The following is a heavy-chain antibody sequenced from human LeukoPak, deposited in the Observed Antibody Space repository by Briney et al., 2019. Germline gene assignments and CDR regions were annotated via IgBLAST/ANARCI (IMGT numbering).Heavy chain of an antibody. CDR1: GGTFGSYA. D-gene: IGHD5-24*01. CDR3: ARGGVEMATRRFDY. CDR2: IVPIFGTA. V-gene: IGHV1-69*13. Sequence: ASVKVSCKASGGTFGSYAISWVRQAPGQGLEWMGGIVPIFGTANYAQKFQGRVTITADESTSTAYMELSSLRSEDTAVYYCARGGVEMATRRFDYWGQGTLVTVSS. J-gene: IGHJ4*02.